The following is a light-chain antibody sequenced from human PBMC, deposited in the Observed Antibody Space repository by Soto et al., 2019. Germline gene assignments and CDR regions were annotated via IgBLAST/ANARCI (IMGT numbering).Light chain of an antibody. CDR2: GND. CDR1: RSNIGTNT. CDR3: SSYAGSSNV. J-gene: IGLJ1*01. Sequence: QSVLTQPPSVSGTPGQRVTMSCSGSRSNIGTNTVNWYQHLPGTAPKLLIWGNDRRPWGVPDRFSGSKSGTSASLAISWLHSEDEADYYCSSYAGSSNVFGTGTKVTVL. V-gene: IGLV1-44*01.